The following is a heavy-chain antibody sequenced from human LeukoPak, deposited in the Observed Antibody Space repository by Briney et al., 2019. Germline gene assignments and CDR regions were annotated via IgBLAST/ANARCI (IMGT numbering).Heavy chain of an antibody. CDR3: ARDRVPNVFLYSSSWDL. Sequence: SETLSLTCTVSGGSFSSYYWNWIRQPPGKGLEWIGSIHYSGSSNYNPSLKSRVTISVDTSKNQFSLKLSSVTAADTAVYYCARDRVPNVFLYSSSWDLWGQGTLVTVSS. V-gene: IGHV4-59*01. D-gene: IGHD6-13*01. J-gene: IGHJ4*02. CDR2: IHYSGSS. CDR1: GGSFSSYY.